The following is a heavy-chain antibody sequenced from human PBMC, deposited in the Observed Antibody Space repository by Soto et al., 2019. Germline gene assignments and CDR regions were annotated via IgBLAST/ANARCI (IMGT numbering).Heavy chain of an antibody. V-gene: IGHV1-18*01. CDR2: ISAHNGNT. D-gene: IGHD1-1*01. Sequence: QVNLVQSGAEVKKPGSSVKVSCKGSGYGFTTYGITWVRQAPGQGLEWMAWISAHNGNTNYAQKLQGRVTVTRDTSTSTAYMELRSLRSAYTAVYYCARGRYGDYWGQGALVTVSS. J-gene: IGHJ4*02. CDR3: ARGRYGDY. CDR1: GYGFTTYG.